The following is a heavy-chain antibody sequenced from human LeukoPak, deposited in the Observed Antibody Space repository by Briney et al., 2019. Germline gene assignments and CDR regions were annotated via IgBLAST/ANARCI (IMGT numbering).Heavy chain of an antibody. CDR1: GFTFSSYE. V-gene: IGHV3-48*03. J-gene: IGHJ6*04. Sequence: GGSLRLSCAASGFTFSSYEMNWVRQAPGKGLEWVSYISSSGSTMYYADSVKGRFTISRDNAKNSLYLQMNSLRAEDTAVYYCAELGITMIGDVWGKGTTVTISS. CDR2: ISSSGSTM. D-gene: IGHD3-10*02. CDR3: AELGITMIGDV.